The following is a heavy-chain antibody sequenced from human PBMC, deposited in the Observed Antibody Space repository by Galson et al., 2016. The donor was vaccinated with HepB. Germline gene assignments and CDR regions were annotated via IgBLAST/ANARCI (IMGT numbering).Heavy chain of an antibody. CDR2: IYYSGST. CDR1: GGSISNNNYY. Sequence: SETLSLTCTVSGGSISNNNYYWVWIRQPPGKGLEWIGYIYYSGSTNYNPSLKSRVTISVDTSKNQFSLKLSSVTAADTAVYYCARDGSGYRGAYYYGMDVWGQGTTVTVSS. J-gene: IGHJ6*02. V-gene: IGHV4-61*01. D-gene: IGHD3-22*01. CDR3: ARDGSGYRGAYYYGMDV.